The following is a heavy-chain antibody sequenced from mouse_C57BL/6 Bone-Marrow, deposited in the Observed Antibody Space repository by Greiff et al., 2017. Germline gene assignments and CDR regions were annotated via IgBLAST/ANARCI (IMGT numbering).Heavy chain of an antibody. J-gene: IGHJ4*01. V-gene: IGHV1-59*01. CDR2: IAPSDSYT. CDR3: ARGLRAMDY. Sequence: QVQLQQPGAELVRPGTSVKLSCKASGYTFTSYWMHWVKQRPGQGLEWIGVIAPSDSYTNYNQKFKGKATLTVDTSSSTAYMQLSSLTSEDSAVYYCARGLRAMDYWGQGTSVTVSS. CDR1: GYTFTSYW.